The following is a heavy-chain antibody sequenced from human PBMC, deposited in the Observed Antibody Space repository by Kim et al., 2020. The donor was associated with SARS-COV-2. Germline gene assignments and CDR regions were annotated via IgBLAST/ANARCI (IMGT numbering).Heavy chain of an antibody. CDR3: ARVDWGAVARGGYYYGMDV. V-gene: IGHV4-61*01. CDR1: GGSVSSGSYY. Sequence: SETLSLTCTVSGGSVSSGSYYWSWIRQPPGKGLEWIGYIYYSGSTNYNPSLKSPVTISVYTSKNQFSLKLSSVTAADTAVYYCARVDWGAVARGGYYYGMDVWGQGTTVTVSS. CDR2: IYYSGST. J-gene: IGHJ6*02. D-gene: IGHD6-19*01.